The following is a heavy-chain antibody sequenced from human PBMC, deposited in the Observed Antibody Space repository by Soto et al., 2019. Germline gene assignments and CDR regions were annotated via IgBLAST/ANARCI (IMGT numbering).Heavy chain of an antibody. V-gene: IGHV1-8*01. J-gene: IGHJ4*02. D-gene: IGHD3-16*01. Sequence: QVQLVQSGAEVKKPGASVKVSFKASGYTFTSYDINWVRLATGKGLEWMGWMNHNSSNTAYAQKFQGRVTMTRTTSISTVYMALSSLRSEDTAVYYCVRLNQDYAVAWGQGTLVTVSS. CDR3: VRLNQDYAVA. CDR2: MNHNSSNT. CDR1: GYTFTSYD.